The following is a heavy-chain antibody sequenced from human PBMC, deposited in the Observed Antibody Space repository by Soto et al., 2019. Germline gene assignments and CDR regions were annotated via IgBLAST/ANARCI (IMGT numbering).Heavy chain of an antibody. CDR2: MNPNSGNT. J-gene: IGHJ6*03. CDR1: GYTFTSYD. Sequence: ASVKVSCKASGYTFTSYDINWARQATGQGLEWMGWMNPNSGNTGYAQKFQGRVTMTRNTSISTAYMELSNLRSEDTAVYYCARAVYDILTGPYYYYYYYMDVWGKGTTVTVSS. CDR3: ARAVYDILTGPYYYYYYYMDV. V-gene: IGHV1-8*01. D-gene: IGHD3-9*01.